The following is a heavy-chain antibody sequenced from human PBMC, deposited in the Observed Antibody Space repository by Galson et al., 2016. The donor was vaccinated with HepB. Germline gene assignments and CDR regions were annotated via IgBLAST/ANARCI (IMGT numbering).Heavy chain of an antibody. CDR3: ASSVGVAGLDY. Sequence: QSGAEVKKPGESLKISCKGSGFSFTSYWIGWVRQMPGKGLEWMGIIYPGDSNTRYRPSFQGQVTVSVDKSINTAYLQWSSLKASDTAMYYCASSVGVAGLDYWGQGTLVTVSS. J-gene: IGHJ4*02. D-gene: IGHD6-19*01. V-gene: IGHV5-51*01. CDR1: GFSFTSYW. CDR2: IYPGDSNT.